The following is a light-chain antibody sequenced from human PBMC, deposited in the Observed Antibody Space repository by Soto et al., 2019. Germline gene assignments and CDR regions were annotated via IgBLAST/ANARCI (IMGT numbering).Light chain of an antibody. V-gene: IGKV1-6*01. CDR1: QGIRNE. Sequence: AIQMTQSPSSLSASVGDRVTITCRASQGIRNELGWYQQKPGKAPKLLIYAASSLQSGVPSRFSGSASGTDFTLPISSLQPEDFATYYCLQDYNYPRAFGQGTKVDIK. J-gene: IGKJ1*01. CDR2: AAS. CDR3: LQDYNYPRA.